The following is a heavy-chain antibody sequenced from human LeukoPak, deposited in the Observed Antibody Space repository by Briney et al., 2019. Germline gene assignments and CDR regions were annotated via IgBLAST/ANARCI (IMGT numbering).Heavy chain of an antibody. CDR3: ARATGLDSSSWVDLYYFDY. V-gene: IGHV4-59*01. J-gene: IGHJ4*02. Sequence: SETLSLTCTVSGGSINTYYWSWIRQPPGKGLEWIGYMSDTGRTNYNPSLKSRVTISGDTPKNQISLKVNSVTAADTAVYYCARATGLDSSSWVDLYYFDYWGREPWSPSPQ. CDR2: MSDTGRT. CDR1: GGSINTYY. D-gene: IGHD6-13*01.